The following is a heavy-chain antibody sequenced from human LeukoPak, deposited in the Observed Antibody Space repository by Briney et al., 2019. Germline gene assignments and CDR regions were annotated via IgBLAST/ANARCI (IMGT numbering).Heavy chain of an antibody. Sequence: PGGSLRLSCAASGFTFSSYAMSWVRQAPGKGLEWVSAISCSGGSTYYADSVKGRFTISRDNSKNTLYLQMNSLRAEDTAVYYCEKATGYSYGMGYFDYWGQGTLVTVSS. J-gene: IGHJ4*02. V-gene: IGHV3-23*01. CDR3: EKATGYSYGMGYFDY. CDR2: ISCSGGST. D-gene: IGHD5-18*01. CDR1: GFTFSSYA.